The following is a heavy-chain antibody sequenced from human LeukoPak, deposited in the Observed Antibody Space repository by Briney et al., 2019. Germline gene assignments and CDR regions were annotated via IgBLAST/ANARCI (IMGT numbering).Heavy chain of an antibody. J-gene: IGHJ6*03. CDR1: GGSFSGSY. CDR2: INHSGST. Sequence: PSETLSLTCAVYGGSFSGSYWSWIRQPPGKGLEWIGEINHSGSTNYNPSPKSRVTISVDTSKNQFSLKLSSVTAADTAVYYCARGGRYYGSGSSTYYYYYYYMDVWGKGTTVTISS. V-gene: IGHV4-34*01. CDR3: ARGGRYYGSGSSTYYYYYYYMDV. D-gene: IGHD3-10*01.